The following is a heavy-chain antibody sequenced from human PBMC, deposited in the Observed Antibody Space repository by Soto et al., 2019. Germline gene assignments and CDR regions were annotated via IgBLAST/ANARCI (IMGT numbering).Heavy chain of an antibody. Sequence: SETLSLTCAVYGGSFSGYYWSWIRQPPGKGLEWIGEINHSGSTNYNPSLKSRVTISVDTSKNQFSLKLSSVTAADTAVYYCAARRHAENFYYYYGMDVWGQGTTVTVSS. CDR1: GGSFSGYY. D-gene: IGHD1-7*01. J-gene: IGHJ6*02. CDR3: AARRHAENFYYYYGMDV. CDR2: INHSGST. V-gene: IGHV4-34*01.